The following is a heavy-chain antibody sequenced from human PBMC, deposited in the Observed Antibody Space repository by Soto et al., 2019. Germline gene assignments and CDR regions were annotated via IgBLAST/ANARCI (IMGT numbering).Heavy chain of an antibody. Sequence: SETLSLTCTVSGGSISSSSYYWGWFRQPPGKGLEWIGSIYYSGSTYYNPSLKSRVTISVDTSKNQFSLKLSSVTAADTAVYYCARHVIVVVTAPIDYWGQGTLVTVSS. V-gene: IGHV4-39*01. CDR1: GGSISSSSYY. CDR3: ARHVIVVVTAPIDY. CDR2: IYYSGST. J-gene: IGHJ4*02. D-gene: IGHD2-21*02.